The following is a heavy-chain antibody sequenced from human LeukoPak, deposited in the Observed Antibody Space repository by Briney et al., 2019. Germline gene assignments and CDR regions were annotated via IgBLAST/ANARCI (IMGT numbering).Heavy chain of an antibody. J-gene: IGHJ5*02. CDR3: AKALGYCSSTSCYSPSS. D-gene: IGHD2-2*02. Sequence: SVKVSCKASGGTFSSYTISWVRQAPGQGLEWMGGIIPILGIANYAQKFQGRDTITADKSTSTAYMELSSLRSEDTAVYYCAKALGYCSSTSCYSPSSWGQGTLVTVSS. CDR2: IIPILGIA. V-gene: IGHV1-69*02. CDR1: GGTFSSYT.